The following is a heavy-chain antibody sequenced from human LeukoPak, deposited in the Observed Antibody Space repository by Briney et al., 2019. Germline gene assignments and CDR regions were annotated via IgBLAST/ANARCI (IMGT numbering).Heavy chain of an antibody. D-gene: IGHD6-13*01. CDR3: ARDLIAAAGRMDV. V-gene: IGHV3-48*01. CDR1: GFTFSSYS. Sequence: GGSLRLSCAASGFTFSSYSMNWVRQAPGKGLEWVSYISSSSTIYYADSVKGRFTISRDNAKNSLYLQMNSLRAEDTAVYYCARDLIAAAGRMDVWGKGTTVTVSS. J-gene: IGHJ6*04. CDR2: ISSSSTI.